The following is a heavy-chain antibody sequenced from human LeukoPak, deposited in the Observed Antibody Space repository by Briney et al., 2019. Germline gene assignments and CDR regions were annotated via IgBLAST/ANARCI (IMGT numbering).Heavy chain of an antibody. CDR2: ISIISSYI. D-gene: IGHD1-26*01. CDR1: GFTFSSYS. CDR3: ARVPRHMIVGATTTPDY. Sequence: GGSLRLSCAASGFTFSSYSMNWVRQAPGKGLEWVSSISIISSYIYYADSLKGRFTISRDNAKNSMYLQMNSLRAEDTAVYYCARVPRHMIVGATTTPDYWGQGTMVNVYS. V-gene: IGHV3-21*01. J-gene: IGHJ4*02.